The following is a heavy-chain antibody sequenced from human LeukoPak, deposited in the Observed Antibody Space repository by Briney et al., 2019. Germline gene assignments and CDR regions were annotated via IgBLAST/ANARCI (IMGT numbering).Heavy chain of an antibody. CDR3: ARDRRPSSGTFGY. CDR2: LSGSRSTI. J-gene: IGHJ4*02. D-gene: IGHD1-26*01. CDR1: GFMFSSYS. Sequence: GGSLRLSCAASGFMFSSYSMNWVRQAPGKGLEWVSSLSGSRSTIYYADSVKGRFTIPRDNAKNSLYLQINSLRVEDTAVYYCARDRRPSSGTFGYWGQGILVTVSS. V-gene: IGHV3-21*01.